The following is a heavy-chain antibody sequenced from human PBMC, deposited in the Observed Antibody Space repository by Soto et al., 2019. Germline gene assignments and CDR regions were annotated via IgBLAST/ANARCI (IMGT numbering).Heavy chain of an antibody. J-gene: IGHJ4*02. CDR2: IWYHGVDK. Sequence: QVQLVESGGGGVHPEGSLRLSCAASGFTFSRQAMHWVRQAPGRGLGWVAVIWYHGVDKYYADSVKGRFTISRDNSKNTVYLQMNSLRGEDTAVYYCATGFLGLCTGGNCPLDSWGQGSLVTVSS. V-gene: IGHV3-33*01. CDR3: ATGFLGLCTGGNCPLDS. CDR1: GFTFSRQA. D-gene: IGHD2-15*01.